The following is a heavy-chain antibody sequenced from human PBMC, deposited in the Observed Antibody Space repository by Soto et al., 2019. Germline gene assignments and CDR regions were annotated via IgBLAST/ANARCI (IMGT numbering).Heavy chain of an antibody. Sequence: QVQLVQSGAEVKKPGASVKVSCKASGYTFTSYDINWVRQATGQGLEWMGWMNPNSGNTGYAQKFQGRVTMTRNTTIRTAYMELRSLRSEDTTVYYCARGGTGAWKQLWLSFGYWGQGTLVTVSS. CDR1: GYTFTSYD. CDR3: ARGGTGAWKQLWLSFGY. V-gene: IGHV1-8*01. J-gene: IGHJ4*02. CDR2: MNPNSGNT. D-gene: IGHD5-18*01.